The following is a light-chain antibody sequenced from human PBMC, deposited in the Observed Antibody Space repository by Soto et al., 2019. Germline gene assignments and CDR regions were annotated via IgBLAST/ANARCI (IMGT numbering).Light chain of an antibody. CDR2: GAS. V-gene: IGKV3-15*01. CDR3: HQYGSSPQT. J-gene: IGKJ1*01. CDR1: QSVSSN. Sequence: EIVMTQSPATLSVSPGERATLSCRASQSVSSNLAWYQQKPGQAPRLLIYGASTRATAIPARFSGSGSGTDFTLTISRLEPEDFAVYYCHQYGSSPQTFGQGTKVEI.